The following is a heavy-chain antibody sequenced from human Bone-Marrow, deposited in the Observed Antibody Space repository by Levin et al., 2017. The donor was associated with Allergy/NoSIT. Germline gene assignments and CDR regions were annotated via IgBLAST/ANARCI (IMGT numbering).Heavy chain of an antibody. CDR3: TTIEVVDTAMAPRDGSGYYRAYFDY. V-gene: IGHV3-15*07. CDR1: GFTFSNAW. Sequence: GESLKISCAASGFTFSNAWMNWVRQAPGKGLEWVGRIKSKTDGGTTDYAAPVKGRFTISRDDSKNTLYLQMNSLKTEDTAVYYCTTIEVVDTAMAPRDGSGYYRAYFDYWGQGTLVTVSS. J-gene: IGHJ4*02. CDR2: IKSKTDGGTT. D-gene: IGHD5-18*01.